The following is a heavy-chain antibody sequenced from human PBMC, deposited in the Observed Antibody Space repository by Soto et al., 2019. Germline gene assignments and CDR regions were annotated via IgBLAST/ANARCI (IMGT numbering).Heavy chain of an antibody. Sequence: GGSLRLSCAAAGFTFNSYAIHWLRQAPGKGLEWVAVISDDGINKYYADSVKGRFSISRDNSNNTVYLYMSSLRAEDTAVHYCARGLPTSGDFWSGPPFDLWGQGALVTVSS. CDR1: GFTFNSYA. CDR3: ARGLPTSGDFWSGPPFDL. V-gene: IGHV3-30-3*01. D-gene: IGHD3-3*01. J-gene: IGHJ4*02. CDR2: ISDDGINK.